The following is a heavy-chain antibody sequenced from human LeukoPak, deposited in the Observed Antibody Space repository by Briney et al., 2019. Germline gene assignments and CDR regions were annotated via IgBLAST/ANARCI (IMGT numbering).Heavy chain of an antibody. J-gene: IGHJ4*02. CDR2: IYPGDSDT. Sequence: GESLKISCKGSGYSFTSYWIGWVRQMPGKGLEWMGIIYPGDSDTRYSPSFQGQVTISADKSISTAFLQWSTLKASDTAMYYCARRNDIVGATDYFDYWGQGTLVTVSS. D-gene: IGHD1-26*01. CDR1: GYSFTSYW. CDR3: ARRNDIVGATDYFDY. V-gene: IGHV5-51*01.